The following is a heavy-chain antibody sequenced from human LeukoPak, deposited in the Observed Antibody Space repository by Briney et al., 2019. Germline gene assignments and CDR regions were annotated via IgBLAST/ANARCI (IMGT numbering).Heavy chain of an antibody. Sequence: EASVKVSCKASGYTFTSYAMHRVRQAPGQRLEWMGWINTGNGNTKYSQKFQGRVTITRDTSASTAYMELSSLRSEDTAVYYCARLGELLPIDYWGQGTLATVSS. J-gene: IGHJ4*02. CDR3: ARLGELLPIDY. CDR1: GYTFTSYA. D-gene: IGHD3-10*01. V-gene: IGHV1-3*04. CDR2: INTGNGNT.